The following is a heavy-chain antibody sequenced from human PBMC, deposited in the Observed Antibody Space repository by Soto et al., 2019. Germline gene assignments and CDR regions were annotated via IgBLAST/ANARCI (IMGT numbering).Heavy chain of an antibody. CDR3: ARPRRSGYAQYYFDY. CDR1: GGTFSSYA. Sequence: QVQLVQSGAEVKKPGSSVKVSCKASGGTFSSYAISWVRQAPGQGLEWMGGIIPIFGTANYAQKFQGRVTIXXDXSXTTAYMELSSLRSEDTAVYYCARPRRSGYAQYYFDYWGQGTLVTVSS. J-gene: IGHJ4*02. D-gene: IGHD5-12*01. V-gene: IGHV1-69*12. CDR2: IIPIFGTA.